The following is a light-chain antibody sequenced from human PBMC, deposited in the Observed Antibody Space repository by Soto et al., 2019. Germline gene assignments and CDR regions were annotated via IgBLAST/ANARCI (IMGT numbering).Light chain of an antibody. Sequence: EVVLTQSPGTLSLSPGERVTLSCRASQSVSGSDLAWYQQKPGQAPRLLISGASSRATGIPDRFSGSGSGTDFTLTISRLEPEDFAVVYCQQYGTSPPTFGQGTKVEI. J-gene: IGKJ1*01. CDR2: GAS. V-gene: IGKV3-20*01. CDR1: QSVSGSD. CDR3: QQYGTSPPT.